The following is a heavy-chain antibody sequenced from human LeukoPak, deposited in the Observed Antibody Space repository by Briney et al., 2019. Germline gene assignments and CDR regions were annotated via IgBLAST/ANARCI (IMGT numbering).Heavy chain of an antibody. CDR2: ISGRGDSK. CDR1: EFSFGSYA. CDR3: AKGGGSYFRRVTYYYYYMDV. V-gene: IGHV3-23*01. D-gene: IGHD1-26*01. Sequence: GGSLRLSCAASEFSFGSYAMSWVRQAPGKGLQWVSGISGRGDSKYYADSVNGRFTISRDNSKNTLYLQMISLRAEDTAVYYCAKGGGSYFRRVTYYYYYMDVWGKGTTVTVSS. J-gene: IGHJ6*03.